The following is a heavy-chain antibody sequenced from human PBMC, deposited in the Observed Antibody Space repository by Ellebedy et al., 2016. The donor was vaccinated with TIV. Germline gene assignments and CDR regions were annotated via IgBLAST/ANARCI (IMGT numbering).Heavy chain of an antibody. V-gene: IGHV4-59*08. Sequence: SETLSLXCTVSGGSISSYYWSWIRQPPGKGLEWIGYVYYSGSTNYNPSLKSRVTISVDTSKNQFSLKLSSVTAADTAVYYCAKSLHYSSSSFFDFWGQGTLVTVSS. CDR1: GGSISSYY. D-gene: IGHD6-6*01. CDR2: VYYSGST. J-gene: IGHJ4*02. CDR3: AKSLHYSSSSFFDF.